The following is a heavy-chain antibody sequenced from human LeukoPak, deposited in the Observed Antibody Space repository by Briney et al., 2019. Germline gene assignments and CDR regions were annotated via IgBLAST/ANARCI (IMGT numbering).Heavy chain of an antibody. CDR2: IIPIFGTA. J-gene: IGHJ4*02. V-gene: IGHV1-69*13. CDR3: ARRVSGGELDY. CDR1: GYTFTSYG. Sequence: SVKVSCKASGYTFTSYGISWVRQAPGQGLEWMGGIIPIFGTANYSQKFQGRVTITADESTSTAYMELSSLRSEDTAVYYCARRVSGGELDYWGQGTLVTVSS. D-gene: IGHD1-26*01.